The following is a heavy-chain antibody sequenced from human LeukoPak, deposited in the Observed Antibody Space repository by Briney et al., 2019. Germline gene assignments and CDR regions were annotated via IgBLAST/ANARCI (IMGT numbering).Heavy chain of an antibody. CDR3: ARDLGGPKVYYFDY. V-gene: IGHV4-61*02. D-gene: IGHD3-3*01. CDR2: IYTSGST. J-gene: IGHJ4*02. CDR1: VGSISIGSSQ. Sequence: PSETLSLTCTVSVGSISIGSSQWTWIRQPAGKGLEWIGRIYTSGSTNYNPSVKSRVAISVVTSQNQFALELSSVTAADTAVYYCARDLGGPKVYYFDYWGQGTLVTVSS.